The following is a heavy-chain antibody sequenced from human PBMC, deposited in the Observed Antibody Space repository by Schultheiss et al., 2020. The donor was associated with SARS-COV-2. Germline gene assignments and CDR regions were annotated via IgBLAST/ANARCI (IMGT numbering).Heavy chain of an antibody. CDR3: ARDQGYCSSTSCQSRYYMDV. V-gene: IGHV3-74*01. CDR2: INSDGSAS. Sequence: GVLKISCAASGFTFSSYSMNWVRQAPGKGLEWVSRINSDGSASSYADSVKGRFTISRDNSKNTLYLQMNSLRAEDTAVYYCARDQGYCSSTSCQSRYYMDVWGKGTTVTVSS. D-gene: IGHD2-2*01. CDR1: GFTFSSYS. J-gene: IGHJ6*03.